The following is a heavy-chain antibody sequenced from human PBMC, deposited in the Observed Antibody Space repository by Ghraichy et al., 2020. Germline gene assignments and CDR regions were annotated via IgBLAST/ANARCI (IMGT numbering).Heavy chain of an antibody. CDR1: GDSISRGAYS. CDR3: ARGFSDLLTDYPNDAFAI. D-gene: IGHD3-9*01. CDR2: IFHSGST. J-gene: IGHJ3*02. Sequence: SETLSLTCAVSGDSISRGAYSWSWIRQPPGKGLEWIGYIFHSGSTSYSPSLKSRVAISSDASRNEISLHLRSVTAADTAIYYCARGFSDLLTDYPNDAFAIWGQGTVVTVSP. V-gene: IGHV4-30-2*05.